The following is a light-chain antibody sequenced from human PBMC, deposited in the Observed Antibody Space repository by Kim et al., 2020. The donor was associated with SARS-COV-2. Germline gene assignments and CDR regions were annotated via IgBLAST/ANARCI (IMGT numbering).Light chain of an antibody. CDR1: QSISSY. CDR2: QAS. V-gene: IGKV1-5*03. J-gene: IGKJ4*01. CDR3: QQYNTYPLP. Sequence: ASVGDRVTITCRASQSISSYLAWYQQKPGKVPKFLIYQASSLKSGVPSRFSGSGSGTEFTLPISSLQPDDSATYYCQQYNTYPLPFGGGTKVDIK.